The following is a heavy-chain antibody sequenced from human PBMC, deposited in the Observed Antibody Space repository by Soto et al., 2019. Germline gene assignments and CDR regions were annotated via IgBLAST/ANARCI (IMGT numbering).Heavy chain of an antibody. D-gene: IGHD2-2*02. Sequence: GASVKVSCKASGYTFSSYYMHWVRQAPGQGLEWMGIINPRGGSTRYSQKFQGRVTMTRDTSTSTVYMELSSLRSDDTAVYYCAREYPDLYNWFDPWGQGTLVTVSS. CDR2: INPRGGST. CDR1: GYTFSSYY. CDR3: AREYPDLYNWFDP. J-gene: IGHJ5*02. V-gene: IGHV1-46*01.